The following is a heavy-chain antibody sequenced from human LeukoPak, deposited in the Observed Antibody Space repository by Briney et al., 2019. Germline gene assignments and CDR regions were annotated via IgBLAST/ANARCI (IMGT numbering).Heavy chain of an antibody. CDR1: GLTFSSYE. CDR2: ISSSGSTI. V-gene: IGHV3-48*03. Sequence: TGGSLRLSCAASGLTFSSYEMNWVRQAPGKGLEWVSYISSSGSTIYYADSVKGRFTISRDNAKNSLYLQMNSLRAEDTAVYYCASMDPTRYYFDYWGQGTLVTVSS. CDR3: ASMDPTRYYFDY. D-gene: IGHD3-3*01. J-gene: IGHJ4*02.